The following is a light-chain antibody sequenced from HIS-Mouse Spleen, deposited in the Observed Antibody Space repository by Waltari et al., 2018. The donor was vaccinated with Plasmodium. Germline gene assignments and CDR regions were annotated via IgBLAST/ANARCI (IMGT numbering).Light chain of an antibody. CDR2: EDS. J-gene: IGLJ3*02. Sequence: SYELTQPPSVSVSPGQTARITCSGDAMPTKSAYWYQQKSGQAPVLVIYEDSKRPSGIPERFSGSSSGTMATLTISGAQVEDEADYYCYSTDSSGNHRVSGGGTKLTVL. CDR1: AMPTKS. CDR3: YSTDSSGNHRV. V-gene: IGLV3-10*01.